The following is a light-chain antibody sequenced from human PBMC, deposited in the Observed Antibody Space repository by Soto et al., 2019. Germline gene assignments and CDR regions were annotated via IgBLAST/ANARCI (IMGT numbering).Light chain of an antibody. CDR2: GAS. Sequence: EVVLTQSPGTLSLSPGERATLSCRASQSVGSNLAWYKQKPGQAPRLLIYGASSRATGIPDRFSGSASGTDFTLTISRLEPEDFAVYYCQQRSNWPPTWTFGQGTKVDIK. CDR1: QSVGSN. V-gene: IGKV3D-20*02. J-gene: IGKJ1*01. CDR3: QQRSNWPPTWT.